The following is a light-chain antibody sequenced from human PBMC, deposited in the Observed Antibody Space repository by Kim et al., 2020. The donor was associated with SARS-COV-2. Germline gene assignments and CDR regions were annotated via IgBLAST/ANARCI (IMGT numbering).Light chain of an antibody. Sequence: EIVLTQSPATLSFSPGERATLSCRASQSLSGSYLAWYQQKPGQAPRLLIYGASSRATGIPDRFSGSGSGTDFTLTISRLEPEDFAMYHCQQYGTSPPTFGQGIKLEI. CDR3: QQYGTSPPT. CDR1: QSLSGSY. CDR2: GAS. J-gene: IGKJ2*01. V-gene: IGKV3-20*01.